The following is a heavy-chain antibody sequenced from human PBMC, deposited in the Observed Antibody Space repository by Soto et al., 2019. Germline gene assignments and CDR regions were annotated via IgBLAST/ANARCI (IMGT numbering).Heavy chain of an antibody. V-gene: IGHV1-18*01. Sequence: QVQLVQSGPEVKKPGASVKVSCKASDFSFTSDHISWVRQAPGQSPEWMGWVNIYNGNTNYAPKLRGRVTMTTDTSTSTAYMELRSLTSDDTAVYYCASADYGDHDSWGQGTLVTVSS. CDR1: DFSFTSDH. J-gene: IGHJ5*01. CDR2: VNIYNGNT. CDR3: ASADYGDHDS. D-gene: IGHD4-17*01.